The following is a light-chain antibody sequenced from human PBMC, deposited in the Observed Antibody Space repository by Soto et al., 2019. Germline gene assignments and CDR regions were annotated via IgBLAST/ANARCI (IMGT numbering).Light chain of an antibody. V-gene: IGKV1-39*01. CDR2: AAS. J-gene: IGKJ1*01. CDR1: QSISSY. CDR3: QQSYSTPWT. Sequence: DIPMTHSPSSMSASVGDRVTITCRASQSISSYLNWYQQKPGKAPKLLIYAASSLQSGVPSRFSGSGSGTDFTLKISSLQPEDVATYYCQQSYSTPWTFGQGTKVEIK.